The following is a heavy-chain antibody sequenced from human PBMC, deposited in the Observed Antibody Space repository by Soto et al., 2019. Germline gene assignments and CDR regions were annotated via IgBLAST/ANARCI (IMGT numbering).Heavy chain of an antibody. CDR1: GFTFSSYG. D-gene: IGHD2-15*01. Sequence: QVQLVESGGGVVQPGRSLRLSCAASGFTFSSYGMHWVRQAPGKGLEWVAVIWYDGSNKYYADSVKGRFTISRDNSKNTLYLQMNSLRVEDTAVYYCARECCSGSPSYYMDVWGKGTTVTVSS. CDR3: ARECCSGSPSYYMDV. J-gene: IGHJ6*03. CDR2: IWYDGSNK. V-gene: IGHV3-33*01.